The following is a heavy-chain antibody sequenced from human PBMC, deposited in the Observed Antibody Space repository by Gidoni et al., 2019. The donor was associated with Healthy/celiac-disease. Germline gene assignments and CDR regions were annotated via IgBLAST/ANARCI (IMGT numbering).Heavy chain of an antibody. Sequence: STYYNPSLKSRVTISVDTSKNQFSLKLSSVTAADTAVYYCSGYEIWYFDLWGRGTLVTVSS. V-gene: IGHV4-39*01. J-gene: IGHJ2*01. CDR2: ST. CDR3: SGYEIWYFDL. D-gene: IGHD5-12*01.